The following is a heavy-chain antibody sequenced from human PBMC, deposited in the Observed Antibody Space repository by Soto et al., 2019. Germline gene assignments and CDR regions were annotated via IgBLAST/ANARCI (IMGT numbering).Heavy chain of an antibody. J-gene: IGHJ4*02. Sequence: SETLSLTCTVSGVSISSSSYYWGWIRQPPGKGLEWIGSIYYSGSTYYNPSLKSRVTISVDTSKNQFSLKLSSVTAADTAVYYCARNSPHYDILTGYSPYYFDYWGQGTLVTVSS. CDR2: IYYSGST. CDR1: GVSISSSSYY. D-gene: IGHD3-9*01. CDR3: ARNSPHYDILTGYSPYYFDY. V-gene: IGHV4-39*01.